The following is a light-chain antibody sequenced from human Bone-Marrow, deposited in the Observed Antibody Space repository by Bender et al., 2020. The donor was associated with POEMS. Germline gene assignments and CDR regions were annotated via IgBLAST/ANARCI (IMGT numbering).Light chain of an antibody. Sequence: QSALTQPASVSGSPGQSITISCTGTSSDVGTYNLVSWFQQHPGKAPKLIIYEGSKRPSGVPDRFSGSKSGNTASLTVSGLQAEDEADYYCSSYAGSNTWVFGGGTKLTVL. J-gene: IGLJ3*02. CDR2: EGS. CDR3: SSYAGSNTWV. CDR1: SSDVGTYNL. V-gene: IGLV2-23*01.